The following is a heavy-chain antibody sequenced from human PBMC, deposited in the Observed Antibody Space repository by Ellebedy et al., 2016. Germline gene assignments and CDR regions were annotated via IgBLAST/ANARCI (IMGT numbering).Heavy chain of an antibody. Sequence: SETLSLTCTVSGGSISSGGYYWSWIRQHPGKGLEWIGYIHYSGSTYYNPSLKSRVTIPVDTSKNQFSLKLSSVTAADTAVYYCARGRDDYVWGSYLGVHNDAFDIWGQGTMVTASS. CDR1: GGSISSGGYY. J-gene: IGHJ3*02. D-gene: IGHD3-16*01. V-gene: IGHV4-31*03. CDR2: IHYSGST. CDR3: ARGRDDYVWGSYLGVHNDAFDI.